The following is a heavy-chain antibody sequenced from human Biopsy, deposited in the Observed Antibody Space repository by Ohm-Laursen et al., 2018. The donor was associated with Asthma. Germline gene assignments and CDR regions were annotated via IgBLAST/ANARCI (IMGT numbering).Heavy chain of an antibody. CDR2: ISYSGST. D-gene: IGHD2-15*01. CDR1: GGSVSSGSYY. V-gene: IGHV4-61*01. J-gene: IGHJ2*01. Sequence: SETLSLTCTVSGGSVSSGSYYWSWIRQPPGKGLAWVSYISYSGSTDYNPSPKSRLTIPMDTSKNQFSLKLSSVTAADTAVYYCARVPTTLRYFDLWGRGTLVTVSS. CDR3: ARVPTTLRYFDL.